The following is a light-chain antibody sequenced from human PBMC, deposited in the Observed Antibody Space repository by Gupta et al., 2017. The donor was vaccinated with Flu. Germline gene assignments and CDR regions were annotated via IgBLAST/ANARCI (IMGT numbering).Light chain of an antibody. CDR1: GSDVGCSNY. CDR2: EVS. V-gene: IGLV2-14*01. Sequence: TVSCNGTGSDVGCSNYVSWYQNNPGKGQKLMMDEVSNRPSGVYNRCSGSKSGNTDSPTISGLQDEDEAEDYCTSYSSSSTLGGVFGGGTKMTVL. CDR3: TSYSSSSTLGGV. J-gene: IGLJ3*02.